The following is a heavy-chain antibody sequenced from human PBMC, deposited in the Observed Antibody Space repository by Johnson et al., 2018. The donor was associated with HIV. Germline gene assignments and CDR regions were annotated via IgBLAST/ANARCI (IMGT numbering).Heavy chain of an antibody. CDR1: GFTFSSYA. Sequence: QVLLVESGGGVVQPGRSLRLSCAASGFTFSSYAMHWVRQAPGKGLEWVAVISYDGSNKYYADSVKGRFTISRDNAKNSLYLQMSSLRVEDTAVYYCATRDPTYRPGAFDIWGQGTTVTVSS. CDR3: ATRDPTYRPGAFDI. J-gene: IGHJ3*02. CDR2: ISYDGSNK. D-gene: IGHD1-14*01. V-gene: IGHV3-30-3*01.